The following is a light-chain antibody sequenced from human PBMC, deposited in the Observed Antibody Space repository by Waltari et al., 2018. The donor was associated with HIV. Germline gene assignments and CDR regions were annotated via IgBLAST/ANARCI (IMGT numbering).Light chain of an antibody. V-gene: IGKV3-15*01. CDR2: GAS. CDR1: QTVDRD. Sequence: ERVMTQSPTTLSVSPGERATLSCRASQTVDRDLAWYQQRPGQPPRLLISGASTRATGIPARFSGSGSGTEFTLTINSLQSEDFAVYYCQQYNNWPYTFGQGTRLDIK. CDR3: QQYNNWPYT. J-gene: IGKJ2*01.